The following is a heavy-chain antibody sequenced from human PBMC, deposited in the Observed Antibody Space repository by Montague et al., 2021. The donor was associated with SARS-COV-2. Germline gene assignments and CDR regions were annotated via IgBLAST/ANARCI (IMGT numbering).Heavy chain of an antibody. J-gene: IGHJ6*02. Sequence: SETLSLTCTVSGGSISSYYWSWIRQPAGKGLEWIGRIYTSGSTNYNPSLKSRVTMSVYTSKNQFSLKLSSVTAADTAVYYCARDLIVYDYVWGSYRPYGMDVWGQGTTVTVSS. CDR1: GGSISSYY. D-gene: IGHD3-16*02. CDR2: IYTSGST. V-gene: IGHV4-4*07. CDR3: ARDLIVYDYVWGSYRPYGMDV.